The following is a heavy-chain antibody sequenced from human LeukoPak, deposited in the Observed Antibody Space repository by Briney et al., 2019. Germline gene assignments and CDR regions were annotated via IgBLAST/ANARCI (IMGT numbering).Heavy chain of an antibody. V-gene: IGHV3-21*01. CDR3: ASPNYGDYDLDY. Sequence: GGSLSLSRAASGFTFSSCSMNWVRQAPGKGLEWVSSISSSSSYIYYADSVKGRFTISRDNAKNSLYLQMNSLRAEATAVYYCASPNYGDYDLDYWGQGTLVTVSS. D-gene: IGHD4-17*01. CDR1: GFTFSSCS. J-gene: IGHJ4*02. CDR2: ISSSSSYI.